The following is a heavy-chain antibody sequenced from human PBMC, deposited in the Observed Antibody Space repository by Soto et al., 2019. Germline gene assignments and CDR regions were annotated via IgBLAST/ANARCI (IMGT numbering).Heavy chain of an antibody. D-gene: IGHD3-10*01. Sequence: SETLSLTCTVSGGSISSYYWSWIRQPPGKGLEWIGYINHSGSTNYNPSLKSRVTISVDTSKNQFSLKLSSVTAADTAVYYCARGSLRLWFGELLFPSPFDYWGQGTLVTVSS. CDR2: INHSGST. CDR3: ARGSLRLWFGELLFPSPFDY. V-gene: IGHV4-59*12. J-gene: IGHJ4*02. CDR1: GGSISSYY.